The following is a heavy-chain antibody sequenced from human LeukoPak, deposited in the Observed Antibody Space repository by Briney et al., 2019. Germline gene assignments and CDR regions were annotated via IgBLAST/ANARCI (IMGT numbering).Heavy chain of an antibody. D-gene: IGHD2-21*02. J-gene: IGHJ4*02. CDR2: INHSGST. V-gene: IGHV4-34*01. Sequence: SETLPLTCAVYGGSFSGYHWSWIRQPPGKGLEWIGEINHSGSTNYNPSLKSRVTISVDTSKNQFSLKLSFVTAADTAVYYCARAGRHIVVVTAILYWGQGTLVTVSS. CDR3: ARAGRHIVVVTAILY. CDR1: GGSFSGYH.